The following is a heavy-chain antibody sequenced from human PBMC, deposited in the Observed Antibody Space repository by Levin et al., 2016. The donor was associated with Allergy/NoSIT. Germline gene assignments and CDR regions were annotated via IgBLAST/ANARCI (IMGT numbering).Heavy chain of an antibody. CDR1: GYTFTSYG. CDR3: ARGLYEMTTVTTYWFDP. V-gene: IGHV1-18*01. CDR2: ISAYNGNT. J-gene: IGHJ5*02. Sequence: ASVKVSCKASGYTFTSYGISWVRQAPGQGLEWMGWISAYNGNTNYAQKLQGRVTMTTDTSTSTAYMELRSLRSDDTAVYYCARGLYEMTTVTTYWFDPWGQGTLVTVSS. D-gene: IGHD4-17*01.